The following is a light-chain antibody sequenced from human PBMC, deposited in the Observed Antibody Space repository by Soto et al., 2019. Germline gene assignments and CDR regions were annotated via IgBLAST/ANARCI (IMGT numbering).Light chain of an antibody. Sequence: DIVMTQSPATLSVSPGERATLSCRASQSLNTKLAWYQQKPGQAPRLLISGATARAPGIPARFSGSGSAAEFTTTISSLQSEDVAVDFCQQYNIWPYTFGQGTKVDIK. CDR3: QQYNIWPYT. V-gene: IGKV3-15*01. J-gene: IGKJ2*01. CDR1: QSLNTK. CDR2: GAT.